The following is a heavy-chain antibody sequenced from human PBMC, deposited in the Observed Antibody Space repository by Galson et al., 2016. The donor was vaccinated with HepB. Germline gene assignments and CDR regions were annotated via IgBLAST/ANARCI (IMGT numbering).Heavy chain of an antibody. CDR1: GFTFSSYG. D-gene: IGHD6-19*01. CDR3: AREGIFGSGWFYLDS. CDR2: IWSDGSNK. V-gene: IGHV3-33*07. Sequence: SLRLSCAVSGFTFSSYGMYWVRQAPGKGLEWVAGIWSDGSNKFHADSVKGRFPISRDNCKTTLWLQLNSLRAEDTALYYCAREGIFGSGWFYLDSWGQGTLVTVSS. J-gene: IGHJ4*02.